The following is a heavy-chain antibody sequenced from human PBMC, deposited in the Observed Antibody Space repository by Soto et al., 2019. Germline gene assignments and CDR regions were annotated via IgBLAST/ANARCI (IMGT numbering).Heavy chain of an antibody. D-gene: IGHD4-17*01. J-gene: IGHJ4*02. CDR1: GYTFTNYA. Sequence: ASVKVSCKASGYTFTNYAMHWVRQAPGQRLEWMGWINAGKRNTKYSQKFQGRVTITSDTSASTAYMELSSLRSEDTAVYYCARYDYLPVFDYWGQGTLVTGSS. CDR2: INAGKRNT. CDR3: ARYDYLPVFDY. V-gene: IGHV1-3*01.